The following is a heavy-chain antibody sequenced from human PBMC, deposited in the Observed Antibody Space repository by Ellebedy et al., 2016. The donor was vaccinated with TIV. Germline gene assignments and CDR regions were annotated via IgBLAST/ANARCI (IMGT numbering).Heavy chain of an antibody. CDR2: ISYDGSNK. D-gene: IGHD2-15*01. Sequence: GESLKISXAASGFTFSSYAIHWVRQAPGKGLEWVALISYDGSNKYYADSVEGRFTISRDNSKNTLYLQMYSLRAEDTAVYYCARDPRGYCSGGSCLTYYYYGMDVWGRGTAVTVSS. CDR1: GFTFSSYA. CDR3: ARDPRGYCSGGSCLTYYYYGMDV. J-gene: IGHJ6*02. V-gene: IGHV3-30-3*01.